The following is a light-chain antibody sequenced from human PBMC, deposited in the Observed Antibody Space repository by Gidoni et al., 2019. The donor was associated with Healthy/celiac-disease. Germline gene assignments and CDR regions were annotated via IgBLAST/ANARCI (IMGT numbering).Light chain of an antibody. Sequence: QSPATLSLSPGKRATLSCRASQSVSSYLAWYQHKPGQAPRLLIYDASNRANGIPAMFSGSGSGTDFTLTISSLEPEDFAVYYCQQRSNWPPITFGQGTRLEIK. J-gene: IGKJ5*01. CDR1: QSVSSY. V-gene: IGKV3-11*01. CDR3: QQRSNWPPIT. CDR2: DAS.